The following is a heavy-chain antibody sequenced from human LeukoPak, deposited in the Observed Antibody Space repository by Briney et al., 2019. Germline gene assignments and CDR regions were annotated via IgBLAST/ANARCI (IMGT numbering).Heavy chain of an antibody. CDR3: ARGVISSSWPRSEH. J-gene: IGHJ4*02. D-gene: IGHD6-13*01. CDR1: GYNFITHS. V-gene: IGHV1-18*01. CDR2: ITSYSGYDKT. Sequence: ASVKASCKTSGYNFITHSISWVRQAPGQGLEWLGWITSYSGYDKTNYEKRLQGRVTMTTDTSTSTAYMELRRLRPDDTAVYYCARGVISSSWPRSEHWGQGTLVTVYS.